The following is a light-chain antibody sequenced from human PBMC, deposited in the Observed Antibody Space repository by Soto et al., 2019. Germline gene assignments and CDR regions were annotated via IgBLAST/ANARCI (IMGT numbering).Light chain of an antibody. V-gene: IGKV2-28*01. CDR1: QRLLHITGETF. Sequence: VVMPQPPLSLSVTPGQPASISCKSSQRLLHITGETFLFWYLQKPGQSPQLLIYLGSNRASGVPDRFSGSGSGTDFTLKISRGEAEDVGVYYCMQALQTPLTFGGGAKVDIK. CDR3: MQALQTPLT. J-gene: IGKJ4*01. CDR2: LGS.